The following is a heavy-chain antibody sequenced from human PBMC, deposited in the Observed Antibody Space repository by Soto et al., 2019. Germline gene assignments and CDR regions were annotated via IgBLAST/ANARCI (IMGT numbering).Heavy chain of an antibody. D-gene: IGHD5-18*01. V-gene: IGHV3-9*01. CDR1: GFTFDDYA. J-gene: IGHJ4*02. CDR2: ISWNSGII. Sequence: RLSCAASGFTFDDYAMHWVRQAPGKGLEWVSGISWNSGIIDYADSVKGRFTISRDNAKNSLYLQMNSLRAEDTALYYCAKGYSYGVLEPLGYWGQGTLVTVSS. CDR3: AKGYSYGVLEPLGY.